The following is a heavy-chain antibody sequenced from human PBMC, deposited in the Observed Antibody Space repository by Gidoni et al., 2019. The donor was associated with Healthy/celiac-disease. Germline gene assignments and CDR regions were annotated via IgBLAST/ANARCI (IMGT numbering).Heavy chain of an antibody. CDR2: IWYDGSNK. D-gene: IGHD3-22*01. CDR1: GFTFSSYG. Sequence: QVQLVESGGGVVQPGRSLRLSCAASGFTFSSYGMHWVRQEPGKGLEWVAVIWYDGSNKYYADSVKGRFTISRDNSKNTLYLQMNSLRAEDTAVYYCARDTGYYDGDAFDIWGQGTMVTVSS. V-gene: IGHV3-33*01. J-gene: IGHJ3*02. CDR3: ARDTGYYDGDAFDI.